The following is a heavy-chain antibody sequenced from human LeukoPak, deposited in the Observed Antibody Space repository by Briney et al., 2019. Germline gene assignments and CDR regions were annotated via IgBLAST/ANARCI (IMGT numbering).Heavy chain of an antibody. V-gene: IGHV4-59*02. CDR3: ARGQLVLDS. Sequence: PSETLSLTCTVSGGSVNSGYWSSMRQPPGKAPQWIGYIDYRRSTNYNPALVNRVTILVDPSKNQFSLKVTSMTAADTAVYFCARGQLVLDSWGQGKLVTVAS. CDR1: GGSVNSGY. D-gene: IGHD6-6*01. J-gene: IGHJ4*02. CDR2: IDYRRST.